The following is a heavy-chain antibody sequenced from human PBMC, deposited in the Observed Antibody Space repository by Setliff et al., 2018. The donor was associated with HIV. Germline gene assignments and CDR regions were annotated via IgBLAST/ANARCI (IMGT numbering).Heavy chain of an antibody. CDR3: ARDSPKGLQYYFDY. J-gene: IGHJ4*02. V-gene: IGHV4-59*12. CDR1: GGSISNYY. Sequence: SETLSLTCTVSGGSISNYYWSWIRQPPGKGLEWIGNIYYSGSTKYNPSLKSRVTISVDTSKSQFSLNLTSVTAADTAIYYCARDSPKGLQYYFDYWGQGALVT. CDR2: IYYSGST.